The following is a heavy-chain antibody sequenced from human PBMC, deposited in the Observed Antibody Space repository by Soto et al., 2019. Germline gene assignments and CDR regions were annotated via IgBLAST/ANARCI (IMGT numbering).Heavy chain of an antibody. V-gene: IGHV4-59*08. CDR1: GASISGYH. J-gene: IGHJ4*02. CDR3: ARHTLGAYYYDSSGYYGGDYFDY. D-gene: IGHD3-22*01. Sequence: SETLSLTCTVSGASISGYHWGWIRQPPGKGLEWIGCMYYSGNTNYNPSLKSRVTISVDTSKNQFSLKLSSVTAADTTVFYCARHTLGAYYYDSSGYYGGDYFDYWGQGTLVTVSS. CDR2: MYYSGNT.